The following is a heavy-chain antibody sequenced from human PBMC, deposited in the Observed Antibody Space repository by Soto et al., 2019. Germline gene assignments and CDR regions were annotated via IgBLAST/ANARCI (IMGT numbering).Heavy chain of an antibody. J-gene: IGHJ4*02. CDR1: GFTFSNYA. CDR3: AKPTASIVRFDY. D-gene: IGHD1-26*01. Sequence: GGSLRLSCAASGFTFSNYAMSWVRQAPGKGLEWVSTISGNGGSTYYADSVKGRFTISRDNSKNMLFLQINSLRDDDSAVYYWAKPTASIVRFDYWGQGTLVTVSS. CDR2: ISGNGGST. V-gene: IGHV3-23*01.